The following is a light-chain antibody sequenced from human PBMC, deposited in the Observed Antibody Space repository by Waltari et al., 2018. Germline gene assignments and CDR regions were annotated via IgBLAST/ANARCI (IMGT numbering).Light chain of an antibody. J-gene: IGKJ4*01. V-gene: IGKV1-9*01. CDR1: QGINSY. Sequence: DIQMSQSPSSLSASVGDRVTLTCRASQGINSYLNWYQQKPGKAPKLLIYYSNSLASGVPSRFSGSGSGTQFTLTISSLQPEDFAVYYCQQGNSYPLTFGGGTKVEIK. CDR2: YSN. CDR3: QQGNSYPLT.